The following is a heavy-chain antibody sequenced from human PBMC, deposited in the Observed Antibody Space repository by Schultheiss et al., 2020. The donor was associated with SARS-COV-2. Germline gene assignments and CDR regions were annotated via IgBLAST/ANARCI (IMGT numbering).Heavy chain of an antibody. CDR1: GGSISSGGYY. V-gene: IGHV4-61*08. CDR3: ARERVGSSGWYFDY. Sequence: SQTLSLTCTVSGGSISSGGYYWSWIRQHPGKGLEWIGYIYYSGSTNYNPSLKSRVTISVDTSKNQFSLKLSSVTAADTAVDYCARERVGSSGWYFDYWGQGTLVTVSS. CDR2: IYYSGST. J-gene: IGHJ4*02. D-gene: IGHD6-19*01.